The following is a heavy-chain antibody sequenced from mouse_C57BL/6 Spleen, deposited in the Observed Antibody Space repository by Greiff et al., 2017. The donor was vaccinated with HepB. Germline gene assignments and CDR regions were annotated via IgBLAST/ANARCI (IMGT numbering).Heavy chain of an antibody. Sequence: LEESGAELARPGASVKLSCKASGYTFTSYGISWVKQRTGQGLEWIGEIYPRSGHTYYNEKFKGKATLTADKSSSTAYMELRSLTSEDSAVYFCARGPGFAYWGQGTLVTVSA. V-gene: IGHV1-81*01. J-gene: IGHJ3*01. CDR3: ARGPGFAY. CDR2: IYPRSGHT. CDR1: GYTFTSYG.